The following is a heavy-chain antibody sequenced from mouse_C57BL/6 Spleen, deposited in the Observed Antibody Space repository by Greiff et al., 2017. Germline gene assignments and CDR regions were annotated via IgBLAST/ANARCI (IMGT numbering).Heavy chain of an antibody. CDR3: ARFIYYDYDGYYFDY. Sequence: EVKLVESGGGLVQPGGSLSLSCAASGFTFTAYYMSWVRQPPGKALEWLGFIRNKANGYTTEYSASVKGRFTISRDNSQSILYLQMNALRAEDSATYYCARFIYYDYDGYYFDYWGQGTTLTVSS. V-gene: IGHV7-3*01. CDR1: GFTFTAYY. CDR2: IRNKANGYTT. D-gene: IGHD2-4*01. J-gene: IGHJ2*01.